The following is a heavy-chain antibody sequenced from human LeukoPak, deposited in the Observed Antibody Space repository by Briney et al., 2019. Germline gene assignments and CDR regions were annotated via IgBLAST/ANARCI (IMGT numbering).Heavy chain of an antibody. Sequence: ASVKVSCKASGYTFTGYYIHWVRQAPGQGLEWMGWINPNSGGTNYAQKFQGRVSMTRDTSISTTYMELSRLRSDDTAVYYCTRQEGVLGFRFDPWGQGTLVTVSS. J-gene: IGHJ5*02. V-gene: IGHV1-2*02. CDR3: TRQEGVLGFRFDP. CDR1: GYTFTGYY. CDR2: INPNSGGT. D-gene: IGHD3-3*01.